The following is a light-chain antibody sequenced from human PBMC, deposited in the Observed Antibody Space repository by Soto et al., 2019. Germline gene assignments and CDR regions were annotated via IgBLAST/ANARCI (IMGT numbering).Light chain of an antibody. Sequence: EILMTQSPATLSVSPGERATLSCRASQSVDSNLAWYQQKPGQAPRLLIYGASARATGIPDRFSGGGSGAEYTLTISSLQSEDFAVYYCQQYDKWPRTFGQGTKVDI. J-gene: IGKJ1*01. CDR3: QQYDKWPRT. CDR1: QSVDSN. CDR2: GAS. V-gene: IGKV3-15*01.